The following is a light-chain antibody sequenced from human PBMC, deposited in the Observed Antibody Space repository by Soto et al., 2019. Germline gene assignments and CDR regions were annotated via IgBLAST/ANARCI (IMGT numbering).Light chain of an antibody. Sequence: QSVLTQPPSVSGAPGQRVTISCTGSSSNIGAGYDVHWYQQLPGTAPKLLIFGNSNRPSGVPDRFSGSKSGTSASLAITGLQAEDEADYYCQSYDSSLSGSSVRFGGGTKLTVL. CDR2: GNS. V-gene: IGLV1-40*01. J-gene: IGLJ2*01. CDR1: SSNIGAGYD. CDR3: QSYDSSLSGSSVR.